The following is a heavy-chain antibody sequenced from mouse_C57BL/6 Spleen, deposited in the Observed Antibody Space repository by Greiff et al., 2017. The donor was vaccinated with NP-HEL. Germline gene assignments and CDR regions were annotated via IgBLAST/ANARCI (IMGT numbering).Heavy chain of an antibody. CDR1: GYTFTSYW. D-gene: IGHD2-3*01. CDR2: IYPGSGST. J-gene: IGHJ3*01. CDR3: ASEGDGYYLAWFAY. V-gene: IGHV1-55*01. Sequence: VQLQQPGAELVKPGASVKMSCKASGYTFTSYWITWVKQRPGQGLEWIGDIYPGSGSTNYNEKFKSKATLTVDTSSSTAYMQLSSLTSEDSAVYYCASEGDGYYLAWFAYWGQGTLVTVSA.